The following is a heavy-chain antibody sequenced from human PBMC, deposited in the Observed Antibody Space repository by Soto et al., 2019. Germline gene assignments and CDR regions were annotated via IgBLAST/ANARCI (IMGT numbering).Heavy chain of an antibody. D-gene: IGHD1-26*01. CDR2: IYSAGRP. V-gene: IGHV3-53*02. CDR3: ARDYHGGGWPRVGVEV. Sequence: EVQLEETGGGLVPPGGSLRLSCAASGFTVHSNHMRWVRPAPGKGLEWVSLIYSAGRPPYADSVNGRFTVSRDNSENRLFVQMNILRVGDTAVYYCARDYHGGGWPRVGVEVWGEGTMVTVSS. J-gene: IGHJ3*01. CDR1: GFTVHSNH.